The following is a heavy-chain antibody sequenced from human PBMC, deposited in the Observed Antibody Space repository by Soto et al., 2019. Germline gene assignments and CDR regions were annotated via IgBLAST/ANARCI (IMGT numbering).Heavy chain of an antibody. J-gene: IGHJ5*02. Sequence: EVQLLESGGGLVQPGGSLRLSCEASGFTFSRYAMNWVRRAPGEGLDWVSAISGSGGFTYYADSVKGRFTISRDDSKNTLYLQMNSLRGDDTAVYYCAKVSPYDSAPGLTWGQGTLVTVSS. CDR2: ISGSGGFT. CDR1: GFTFSRYA. V-gene: IGHV3-23*01. D-gene: IGHD3-16*01. CDR3: AKVSPYDSAPGLT.